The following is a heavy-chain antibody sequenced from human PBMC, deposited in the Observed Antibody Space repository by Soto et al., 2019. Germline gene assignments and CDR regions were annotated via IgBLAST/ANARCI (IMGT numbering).Heavy chain of an antibody. CDR2: ISGSGGST. D-gene: IGHD3-3*01. CDR3: AKEQASYHDFWSGYYRYFDY. V-gene: IGHV3-23*01. J-gene: IGHJ4*02. Sequence: GGSLRLSCAASGFTFSSYAMSWVRQAPGKGLEWVSAISGSGGSTYYADSVKGRFTISRDNSKNTLYLQMNSLRAEDTAVYYCAKEQASYHDFWSGYYRYFDYWGQGTLVTVSS. CDR1: GFTFSSYA.